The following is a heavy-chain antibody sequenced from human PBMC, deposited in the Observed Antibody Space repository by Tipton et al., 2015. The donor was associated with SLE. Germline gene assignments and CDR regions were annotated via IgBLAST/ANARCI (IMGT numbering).Heavy chain of an antibody. D-gene: IGHD6-19*01. Sequence: SLRLSCAASGFTFSSYWMSWVRQAPGKGLEWVANIKQDGSEKYYVDSVKGRFTISRDNAKNSLYLQMNSLRAEDTAVYYCARLGGWYDGVGGYWGQGTLVTVSS. V-gene: IGHV3-7*05. CDR1: GFTFSSYW. J-gene: IGHJ4*02. CDR2: IKQDGSEK. CDR3: ARLGGWYDGVGGY.